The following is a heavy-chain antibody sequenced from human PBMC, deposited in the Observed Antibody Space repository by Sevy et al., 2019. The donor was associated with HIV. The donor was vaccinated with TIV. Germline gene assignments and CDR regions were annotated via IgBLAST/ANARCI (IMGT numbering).Heavy chain of an antibody. V-gene: IGHV1-69*10. Sequence: ASVKVSCKASGGTFSSYTISWVRQAPGQGLEWVGGLNTIHGIANYAQKFQGRVTITADKSTSTAHMELSSLRSEDTAVYFCAGGVLPTAIRGYYFDSWGQGTLVTVSS. CDR3: AGGVLPTAIRGYYFDS. J-gene: IGHJ4*02. D-gene: IGHD2-2*02. CDR2: LNTIHGIA. CDR1: GGTFSSYT.